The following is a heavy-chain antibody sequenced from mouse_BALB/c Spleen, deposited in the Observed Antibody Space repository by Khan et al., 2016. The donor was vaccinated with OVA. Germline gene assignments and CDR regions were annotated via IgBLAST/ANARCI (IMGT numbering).Heavy chain of an antibody. J-gene: IGHJ2*01. D-gene: IGHD1-1*01. CDR1: GYSFTGYF. CDR3: ARIYGSDFDY. CDR2: INPHVGET. V-gene: IGHV1-20*02. Sequence: EVQLLETGPELVKPGASVKISCKASGYSFTGYFMNWVIQSHGKSLEWIGRINPHVGETFYNPKFQGKATLTVDESSSTAHMELRSLASEDSAVYYCARIYGSDFDYWGQGTTLTVSS.